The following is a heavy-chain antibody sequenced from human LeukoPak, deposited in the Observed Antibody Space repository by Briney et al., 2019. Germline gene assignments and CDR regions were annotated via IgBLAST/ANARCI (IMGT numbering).Heavy chain of an antibody. Sequence: SSETLSLTCTVSGGSISSSSYYWGWVRQPPGKGLEWIGSIYYSGSTYYNPSLKSQVTISVDTSKNQFSLKLSSVTAADTAVYYCARGTSSSWYRWFDYWGQGTLVTVSS. V-gene: IGHV4-39*01. CDR3: ARGTSSSWYRWFDY. J-gene: IGHJ4*02. CDR1: GGSISSSSYY. D-gene: IGHD6-13*01. CDR2: IYYSGST.